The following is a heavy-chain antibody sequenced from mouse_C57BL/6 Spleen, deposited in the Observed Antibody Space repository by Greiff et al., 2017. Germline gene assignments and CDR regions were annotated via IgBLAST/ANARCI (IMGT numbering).Heavy chain of an antibody. Sequence: QVQLQQSGAELLRPGSSVKLSCKASGYTFTSYWMHLVKLRPIPGLELNGNIDPSDSETHYNQKFKDKSTLTVDKSSSTAYMQLSSLTSEDSAVYYCARDEYERAYWGQGTLVTVSA. CDR2: IDPSDSET. J-gene: IGHJ3*01. V-gene: IGHV1-52*01. CDR1: GYTFTSYW. CDR3: ARDEYERAY. D-gene: IGHD2-4*01.